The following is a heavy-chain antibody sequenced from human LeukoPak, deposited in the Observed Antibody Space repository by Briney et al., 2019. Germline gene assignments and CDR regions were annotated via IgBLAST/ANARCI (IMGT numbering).Heavy chain of an antibody. CDR1: GYTFTGYY. D-gene: IGHD6-13*01. Sequence: ASVKVSCKASGYTFTGYYMHWVRQAPVQGLEWMGWINPNSGGTNYAQKFQGWVTMTRDTSISTAYMELSRLRSDDTAVYYCARAAAGTGDAFDIWGQGTMVTVSS. V-gene: IGHV1-2*04. CDR3: ARAAAGTGDAFDI. J-gene: IGHJ3*02. CDR2: INPNSGGT.